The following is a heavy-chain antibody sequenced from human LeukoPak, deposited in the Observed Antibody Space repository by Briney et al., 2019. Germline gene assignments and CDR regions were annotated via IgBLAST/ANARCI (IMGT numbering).Heavy chain of an antibody. CDR2: ISYDGSNV. CDR1: GFTFRSYS. V-gene: IGHV3-30-3*01. Sequence: PGRSLRLSCAASGFTFRSYSMHWVRQAPGKGLEWAATISYDGSNVYYADSVKGRFTISRDNSKNTVYLEMSGLRVEDTAVSHCARKRGGIYDSRALDLWGQGTTVIVSS. CDR3: ARKRGGIYDSRALDL. J-gene: IGHJ6*02. D-gene: IGHD3-22*01.